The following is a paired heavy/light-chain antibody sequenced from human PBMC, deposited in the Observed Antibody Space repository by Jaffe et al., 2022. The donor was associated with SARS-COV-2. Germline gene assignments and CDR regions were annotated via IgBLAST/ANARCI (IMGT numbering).Light chain of an antibody. CDR2: KAS. V-gene: IGKV1-5*03. J-gene: IGKJ1*01. CDR3: QQYNSYSWT. CDR1: QSISSW. Sequence: DIQMTQSPSTLSASVGDRVTITCRASQSISSWLAWYQQKPGKAPNLLIYKASYLQSGVPSRFSGSGSGTEFTLTISSLQPDDFATYYCQQYNSYSWTFGQGTKVEIK.
Heavy chain of an antibody. V-gene: IGHV4-39*01. CDR2: IHYSGDT. CDR1: GGSISSSSYY. D-gene: IGHD6-13*01. CDR3: SRHMPVSAAAGTIRPFFDS. J-gene: IGHJ4*02. Sequence: QLQLQESGPGLVKPSETLSLICAVSGGSISSSSYYWGWIRQPPGKGLEWIGSIHYSGDTYYNPSLKSRLTISVDRSKNQFSLRLRSVTAADTAVYYCSRHMPVSAAAGTIRPFFDSWGQGTLVTVSP.